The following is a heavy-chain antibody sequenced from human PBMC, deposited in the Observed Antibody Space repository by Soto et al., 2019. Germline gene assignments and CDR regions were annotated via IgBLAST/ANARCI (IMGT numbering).Heavy chain of an antibody. CDR2: IYYSGST. D-gene: IGHD2-15*01. J-gene: IGHJ4*02. Sequence: QVQLQESGPGLVKPSQTLSLTCTVSGGSISSGGYYWSWIRQPPGKGLEWIGYIYYSGSTYYNPSLKSRVTISVDPSKNQFSLKLSSVTAADTAVYCCARDRATGVDFDYWGQGTLVTVSS. CDR1: GGSISSGGYY. CDR3: ARDRATGVDFDY. V-gene: IGHV4-31*03.